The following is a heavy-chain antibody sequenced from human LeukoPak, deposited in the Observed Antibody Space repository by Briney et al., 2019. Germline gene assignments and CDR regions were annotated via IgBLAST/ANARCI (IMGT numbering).Heavy chain of an antibody. CDR3: ARGNWEVITPDY. V-gene: IGHV4-34*01. CDR2: INHSGST. CDR1: GGSFSGYY. D-gene: IGHD3-22*01. J-gene: IGHJ4*02. Sequence: SETLSLTCAVYGGSFSGYYWSWIRQPPGKGLEWIGEINHSGSTNYNPSLKGRVTISIDTSKNQFSLKLSSVTAADTAVYYCARGNWEVITPDYWGQGTLVTVSS.